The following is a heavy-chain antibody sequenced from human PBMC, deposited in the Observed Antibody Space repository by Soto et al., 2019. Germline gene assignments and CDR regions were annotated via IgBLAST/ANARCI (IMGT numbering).Heavy chain of an antibody. D-gene: IGHD2-15*01. CDR1: GFTFSSYS. Sequence: PGGSLRLSCAASGFTFSSYSMNWVRQAPGKGLEWVSSISSSSSYIYYADSVKGRFTISRDNAKNSLYLQMNSLRAEDTAVYYCAREPSPLVVVAATSFDPWGQGTLVTVSS. CDR2: ISSSSSYI. V-gene: IGHV3-21*01. CDR3: AREPSPLVVVAATSFDP. J-gene: IGHJ5*02.